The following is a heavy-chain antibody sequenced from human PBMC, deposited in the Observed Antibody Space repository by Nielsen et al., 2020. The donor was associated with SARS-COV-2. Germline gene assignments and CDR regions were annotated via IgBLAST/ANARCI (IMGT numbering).Heavy chain of an antibody. Sequence: SETLSLTCAVSGGSINNNNWWSWVRQPPGKGLEWIGEIYHSGSTNYSPSLKSRVTISVDKSKNQFSLKLSSVTAADTAVYYCARAYYGDAFDIWGQGTMVTVSS. V-gene: IGHV4-4*02. CDR3: ARAYYGDAFDI. D-gene: IGHD1-26*01. J-gene: IGHJ3*02. CDR1: GGSINNNNW. CDR2: IYHSGST.